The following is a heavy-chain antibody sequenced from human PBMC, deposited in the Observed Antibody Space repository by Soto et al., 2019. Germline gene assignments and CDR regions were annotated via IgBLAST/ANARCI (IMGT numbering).Heavy chain of an antibody. D-gene: IGHD2-2*01. J-gene: IGHJ4*02. V-gene: IGHV3-48*02. CDR2: ISSSSSTI. CDR3: ASAPEFEYQLLHYFDY. Sequence: GGSLRLSCAASGFTFSSYSMNWVRQAPGKGLEWVSYISSSSSTIYYADSVKGRFTISRDNAKNSLYLQMNSRRDEDTAVYYCASAPEFEYQLLHYFDYWGQGT. CDR1: GFTFSSYS.